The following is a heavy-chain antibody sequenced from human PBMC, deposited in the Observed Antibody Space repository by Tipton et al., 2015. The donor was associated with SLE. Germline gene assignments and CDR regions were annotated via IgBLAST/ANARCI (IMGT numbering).Heavy chain of an antibody. CDR3: ARRLNYSGWYPAAFDI. CDR1: GGSISSSNW. V-gene: IGHV4-4*02. Sequence: TQSLTCAVSGGSISSSNWWSWVRQPPGKGLEWIGEIYHSGSTYYSPSFQGHVTISADKSISTAYLQWSSLKASDTAMYYCARRLNYSGWYPAAFDIWGQGTIITVAS. J-gene: IGHJ3*02. D-gene: IGHD6-19*01. CDR2: IYHSGST.